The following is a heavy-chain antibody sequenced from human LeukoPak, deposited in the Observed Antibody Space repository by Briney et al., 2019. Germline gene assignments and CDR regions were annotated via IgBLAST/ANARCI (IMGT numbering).Heavy chain of an antibody. J-gene: IGHJ6*04. CDR3: ARNRGSHRYDYGLDV. CDR1: GGSISSYH. Sequence: SETLSLTCAVSGGSISSYHWSWIRQAAGKGLEWIGRIYTNETTTYNPSLNSRVTMSIDTSKNQFSLRMRSVTAADTAVYYCARNRGSHRYDYGLDVWGEGTTVTVSS. CDR2: IYTNETT. V-gene: IGHV4-4*07. D-gene: IGHD1-26*01.